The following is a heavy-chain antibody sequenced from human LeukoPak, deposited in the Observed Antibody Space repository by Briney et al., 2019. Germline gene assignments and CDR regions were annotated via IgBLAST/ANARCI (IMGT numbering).Heavy chain of an antibody. CDR1: GGSISSYY. D-gene: IGHD3-22*01. CDR3: AREGYDSSGYYTMVDY. V-gene: IGHV4-4*07. CDR2: IYTSGST. J-gene: IGHJ4*02. Sequence: KSSETLSLTCTVSGGSISSYYWRWIRQPAGKGLEWIGRIYTSGSTNYNPSLKSRVTISVDTSKNQFSLKLSSVTAADTAVYYCAREGYDSSGYYTMVDYWGQGTLVTVSS.